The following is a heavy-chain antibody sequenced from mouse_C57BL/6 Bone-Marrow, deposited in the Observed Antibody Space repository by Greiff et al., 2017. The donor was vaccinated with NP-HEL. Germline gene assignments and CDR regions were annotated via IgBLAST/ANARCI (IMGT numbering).Heavy chain of an antibody. CDR1: GFTFSSYA. J-gene: IGHJ4*01. D-gene: IGHD4-1*01. Sequence: EVMLVESGGGLVKPGGSLKLSCAASGFTFSSYAMSWVRQTPEKRLEWVATISDGGSYTYYPDNVKGRFTISRDNAKNNLYLQMSHLKSEDTAMYYCARDWVYAMDYWGQGTSVTVSS. CDR2: ISDGGSYT. V-gene: IGHV5-4*01. CDR3: ARDWVYAMDY.